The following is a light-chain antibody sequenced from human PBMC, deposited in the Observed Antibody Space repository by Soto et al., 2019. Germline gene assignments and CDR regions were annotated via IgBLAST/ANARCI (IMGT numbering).Light chain of an antibody. CDR1: QNVRGY. Sequence: EILLTQSPVTLSLSPGERATLSCRASQNVRGYLSWYQQKPGQAPRLLIYDASNRATGIPARFSGSGSGTDFTLTISRLEPEDSAVYYCQQNLGVHPFGQGIKVDI. CDR3: QQNLGVHP. CDR2: DAS. V-gene: IGKV3-11*01. J-gene: IGKJ1*01.